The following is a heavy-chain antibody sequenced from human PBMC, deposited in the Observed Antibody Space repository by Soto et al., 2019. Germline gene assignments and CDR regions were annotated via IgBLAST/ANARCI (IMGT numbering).Heavy chain of an antibody. CDR1: GFSLSTSGVG. Sequence: QITLQESGPTLVKPTQTLTLTCTFSGFSLSTSGVGVGWIRQPPGKALEWLALIYWGDDKRYSPSLKSRLSITKATSKSQGVLTMTNTDPEDTATYYCAAHGSGTYYNPLYNWFDPWGPGTLVTVSS. J-gene: IGHJ5*02. CDR3: AAHGSGTYYNPLYNWFDP. D-gene: IGHD3-10*01. V-gene: IGHV2-5*02. CDR2: IYWGDDK.